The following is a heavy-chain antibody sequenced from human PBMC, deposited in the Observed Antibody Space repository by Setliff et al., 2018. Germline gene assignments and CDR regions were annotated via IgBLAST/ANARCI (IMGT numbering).Heavy chain of an antibody. V-gene: IGHV4-4*07. CDR2: IYSDGSA. CDR1: GGFIYDHY. Sequence: SETLSLTCTVSGGFIYDHYWTWIRQPAGAGLEWIGRIYSDGSADYNPSLNSRVTMSLDTSTNQFFLRLSSVTAADTAVYYCARERYFDWFFEYWGRGTLVTVSS. J-gene: IGHJ4*02. CDR3: ARERYFDWFFEY. D-gene: IGHD3-9*01.